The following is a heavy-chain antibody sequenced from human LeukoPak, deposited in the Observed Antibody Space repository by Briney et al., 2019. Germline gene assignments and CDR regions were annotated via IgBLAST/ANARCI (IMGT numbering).Heavy chain of an antibody. CDR1: GFTFSGSG. D-gene: IGHD3-16*01. CDR3: ARDLPGGAKAFNI. J-gene: IGHJ3*02. V-gene: IGHV3-30*02. CDR2: IRYDDSVK. Sequence: GGSLRLSCAASGFTFSGSGMHWVRQAPGKGPEWVAFIRYDDSVKSYANPVKGRFTGSRDNSKNTLFLQMNNLRAEDTAVYYCARDLPGGAKAFNIWGLGTMVIVSS.